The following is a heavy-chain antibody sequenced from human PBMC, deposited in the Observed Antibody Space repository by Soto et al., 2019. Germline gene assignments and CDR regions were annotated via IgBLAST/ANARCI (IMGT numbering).Heavy chain of an antibody. D-gene: IGHD4-17*01. V-gene: IGHV4-59*08. CDR3: VRQGIDYLHGLVDV. Sequence: QVQLQQSGPRLVKPSETLSLTCTVSSGPDRSHNWGWIRQPPGRGLEWIGYVYYTGDTAYNPSLRRQVTIXAXTXXNDISLTLNSVTAADTAVYYCVRQGIDYLHGLVDVWGQGTTVSVSS. CDR1: SGPDRSHN. J-gene: IGHJ6*02. CDR2: VYYTGDT.